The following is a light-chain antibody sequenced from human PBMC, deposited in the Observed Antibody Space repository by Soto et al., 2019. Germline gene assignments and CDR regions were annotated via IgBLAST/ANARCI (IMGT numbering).Light chain of an antibody. CDR1: SNDVGGYNC. Sequence: QSALTQPASVSGSPGQSITISCTGTSNDVGGYNCVSWYQQSPGKAPILMIYDVSDRPPGVSNRFSGSKSDNTASLTISGLQAEDEADYYCSSCTSSSALYVFGSGTKLTVL. J-gene: IGLJ1*01. V-gene: IGLV2-14*01. CDR2: DVS. CDR3: SSCTSSSALYV.